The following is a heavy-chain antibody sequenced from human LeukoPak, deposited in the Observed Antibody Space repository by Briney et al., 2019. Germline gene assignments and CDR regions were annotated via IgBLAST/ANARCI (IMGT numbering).Heavy chain of an antibody. CDR3: AXGFGSSGYYPYYFDY. CDR2: ISSSSSYI. J-gene: IGHJ4*02. Sequence: GXSLRXSCAASGFTFSSYSMNWVRQAPGKGLEWVSSISSSSSYIYYADSVKGRFTISRDNAKNSLYLQMNSLRAEDTAVYYCAXGFGSSGYYPYYFDYWGQGTLVTVSS. D-gene: IGHD3-22*01. V-gene: IGHV3-21*01. CDR1: GFTFSSYS.